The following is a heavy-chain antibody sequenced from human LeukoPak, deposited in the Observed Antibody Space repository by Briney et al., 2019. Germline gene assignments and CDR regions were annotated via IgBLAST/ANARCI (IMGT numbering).Heavy chain of an antibody. V-gene: IGHV4-34*01. Sequence: SETLSLTCAVYGGSFSGYYWSWIRQPPGKGLEWIGEINHSGSTNYNPSLKSRVTISVDTSKNQFSLKLSSVTAADTAVYYCARGGRCSSTSCYGGYNWFDPWGQGTLVTVSS. CDR1: GGSFSGYY. CDR2: INHSGST. CDR3: ARGGRCSSTSCYGGYNWFDP. D-gene: IGHD2-2*01. J-gene: IGHJ5*02.